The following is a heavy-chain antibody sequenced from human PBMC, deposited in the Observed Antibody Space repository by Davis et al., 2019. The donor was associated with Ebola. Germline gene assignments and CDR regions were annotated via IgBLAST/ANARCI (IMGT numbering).Heavy chain of an antibody. J-gene: IGHJ2*01. D-gene: IGHD6-6*01. CDR3: ASGLVRGESYWYFDL. Sequence: SVQVSCKASAGTFSSYAISWVRQAPGQGLVWMGGIIPILGIANYAQKFQGRVTITADESTSTAYMELSSLGSEDTAVYYCASGLVRGESYWYFDLWGRGTLVTVSS. CDR2: IIPILGIA. CDR1: AGTFSSYA. V-gene: IGHV1-69*10.